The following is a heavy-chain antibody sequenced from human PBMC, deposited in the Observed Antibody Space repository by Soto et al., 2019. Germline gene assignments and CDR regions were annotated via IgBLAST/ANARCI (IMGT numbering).Heavy chain of an antibody. CDR2: IIPIFGTA. CDR1: GGTFSSYA. D-gene: IGHD3-3*01. J-gene: IGHJ6*02. Sequence: EASVKVSCKASGGTFSSYAISWVRQAPGQGLEWKGGIIPIFGTANKAKKFQGRVMITADESTSIAFMELSSLRSEDTAVYYCARGKDIVAVPAAIGRGVTIFGVVIISGRGYNYGMDVWGQGTTVTVSS. V-gene: IGHV1-69*13. CDR3: ARGKDIVAVPAAIGRGVTIFGVVIISGRGYNYGMDV.